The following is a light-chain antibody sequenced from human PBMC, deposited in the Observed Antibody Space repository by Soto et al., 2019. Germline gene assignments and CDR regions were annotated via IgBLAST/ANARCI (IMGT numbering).Light chain of an antibody. CDR3: CSYAGSSTSWV. CDR1: RSDVGSYTL. V-gene: IGLV2-23*01. CDR2: EDN. Sequence: QSALTQPASVSGSPGQSITISCTGTRSDVGSYTLVSWYQQHPGRAPKLLIYEDNKRPSGVSNRFSGSKSGNTASLTISGLQADDEAVYYCCSYAGSSTSWVFGGGTKVTVL. J-gene: IGLJ3*02.